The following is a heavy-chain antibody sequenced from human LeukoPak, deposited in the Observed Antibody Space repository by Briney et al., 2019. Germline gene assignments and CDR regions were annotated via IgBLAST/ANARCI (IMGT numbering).Heavy chain of an antibody. Sequence: GGSLRLSCAASGFAFSDDGINWGRQAPGKGLEWVSAVSGRGVSTYYADSVKGHFTISRDNSKNTLYLQMNSLRAEDTAVYYCAKVRHTYSSSSWGYFDYWGQGTLVTVSS. D-gene: IGHD6-6*01. CDR1: GFAFSDDG. V-gene: IGHV3-23*01. J-gene: IGHJ4*02. CDR2: VSGRGVST. CDR3: AKVRHTYSSSSWGYFDY.